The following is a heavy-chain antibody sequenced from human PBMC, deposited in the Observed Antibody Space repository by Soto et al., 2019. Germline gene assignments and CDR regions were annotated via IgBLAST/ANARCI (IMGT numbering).Heavy chain of an antibody. CDR1: GYSFTDYH. Sequence: ASVKVSCKASGYSFTDYHIHWVRQAPGQGLEWLGRINPKSGGTSTAQKFQGWGTMTTGTSISTASRELTRLTSDDTAIYYCARGDSTDCSNGVCSFFYNHDMDVWGQGTTVTVSS. CDR2: INPKSGGT. J-gene: IGHJ6*02. V-gene: IGHV1-2*04. D-gene: IGHD2-8*01. CDR3: ARGDSTDCSNGVCSFFYNHDMDV.